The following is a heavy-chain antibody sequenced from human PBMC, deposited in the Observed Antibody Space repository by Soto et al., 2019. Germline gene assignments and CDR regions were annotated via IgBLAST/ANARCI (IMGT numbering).Heavy chain of an antibody. J-gene: IGHJ4*02. CDR1: GFTFSSYA. Sequence: EVQLLESGGGLVQPGGSLRLSCAASGFTFSSYAMSWVRQAAGKGLEWVSAISGSGGSTYYADSVKGRFTISRDNSKNTLYLQMDSLRAEDTAVYYCAKMYYYDSSGFDYWGQGTLVTVSS. CDR3: AKMYYYDSSGFDY. V-gene: IGHV3-23*01. D-gene: IGHD3-22*01. CDR2: ISGSGGST.